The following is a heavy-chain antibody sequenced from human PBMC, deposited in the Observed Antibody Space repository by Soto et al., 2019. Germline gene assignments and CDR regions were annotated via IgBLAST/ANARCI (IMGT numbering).Heavy chain of an antibody. D-gene: IGHD2-2*01. CDR3: ARDLGQLLSHKHDYYYLDV. CDR1: GFSFSDYS. J-gene: IGHJ6*03. V-gene: IGHV3-11*01. Sequence: QVQLVESGGDLVKPGGSLRLSCVASGFSFSDYSMTWMRQAPGGGLDFVAFISNTAITDYYADSVKGRFTISRDNARNSVYLQMDSLRAEDAAVYYCARDLGQLLSHKHDYYYLDVWGTGTTVTVSS. CDR2: ISNTAITD.